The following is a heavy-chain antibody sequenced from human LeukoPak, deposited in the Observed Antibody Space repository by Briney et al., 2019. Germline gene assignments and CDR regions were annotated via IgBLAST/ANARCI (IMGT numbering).Heavy chain of an antibody. CDR3: AQGYLSGWYPY. CDR1: GISVSTLG. V-gene: IGHV3-23*01. J-gene: IGHJ4*02. D-gene: IGHD6-19*01. Sequence: GGSLRLSCAVSGISVSTLGMSWVRQAPGKGLEWISAISVDGERTYYADSVKGRFIISRDTSKNTLDLRLSSLRGDDTAVYYCAQGYLSGWYPYWGQGSRVTVSS. CDR2: ISVDGERT.